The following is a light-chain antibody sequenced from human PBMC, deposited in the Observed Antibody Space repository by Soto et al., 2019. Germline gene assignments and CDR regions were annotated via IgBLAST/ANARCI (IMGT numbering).Light chain of an antibody. CDR2: DAS. CDR1: QSISSW. J-gene: IGKJ1*01. Sequence: DIQMTQYPSTLSASVGDRVTITCRASQSISSWLAWYQQQPGKAPKLLIYDASSFESGDPTRFSGSGSGTEFTLTISSLQPDDFATDYCQQYNSYSPTFGQGTKVDIK. V-gene: IGKV1-5*01. CDR3: QQYNSYSPT.